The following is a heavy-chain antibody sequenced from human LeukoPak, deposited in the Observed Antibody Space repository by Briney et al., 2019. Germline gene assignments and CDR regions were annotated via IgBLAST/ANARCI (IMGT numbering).Heavy chain of an antibody. D-gene: IGHD1-1*01. Sequence: GGSLRLSCTGSGFMFNVYSMYWVRLAPGKGLEWVSGISRLGTFYADSVKGRFTISRDNSRNTLLLQMNILRVEDTAVYYCGKGLEVESRLDSWGQGTLVIVSS. V-gene: IGHV3-69-1*01. CDR1: GFMFNVYS. J-gene: IGHJ4*02. CDR2: ISRLGT. CDR3: GKGLEVESRLDS.